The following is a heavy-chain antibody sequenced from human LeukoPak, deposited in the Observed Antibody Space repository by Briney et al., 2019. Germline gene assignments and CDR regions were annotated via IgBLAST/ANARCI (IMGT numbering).Heavy chain of an antibody. V-gene: IGHV3-30*03. Sequence: GRSLRLSCAASGFTFSSYGMHWVRQAPGKGLEWVAVISYDGSNKYYADSVKGRFTISRDNSKNTLYLQMNSLRAEDTAVYYCATSIAVADTFDYWAGNPGHRLL. CDR1: GFTFSSYG. D-gene: IGHD6-19*01. CDR3: ATSIAVADTFDY. J-gene: IGHJ4*02. CDR2: ISYDGSNK.